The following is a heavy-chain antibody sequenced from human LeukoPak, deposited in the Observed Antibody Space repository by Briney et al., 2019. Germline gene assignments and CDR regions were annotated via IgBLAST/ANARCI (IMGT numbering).Heavy chain of an antibody. V-gene: IGHV3-7*01. J-gene: IGHJ4*02. Sequence: GGSLRLSCAGSGFTFTNYWMGWVRQAPGKGLEWVANIKQDGSEKYYVDSVKGRFTISRDNAKNSLYLQMNSLRAEDTAVYYCARLSTAVAAGDYWGQGTLVTVSS. CDR2: IKQDGSEK. CDR3: ARLSTAVAAGDY. D-gene: IGHD6-19*01. CDR1: GFTFTNYW.